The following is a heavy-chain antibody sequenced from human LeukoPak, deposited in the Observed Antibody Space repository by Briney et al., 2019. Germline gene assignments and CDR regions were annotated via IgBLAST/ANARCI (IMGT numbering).Heavy chain of an antibody. J-gene: IGHJ5*02. CDR2: IGSSSRSI. Sequence: GGSLRLSCAASGFTFSRSNMNWVRQAPGKGLEWVSYIGSSSRSIYYADSVKGRFTISRDDAKNSLYLQMNSLRDEDTAMYYCARELPPVVNYRFDHWGQGTLVTVSS. V-gene: IGHV3-48*02. CDR1: GFTFSRSN. CDR3: ARELPPVVNYRFDH. D-gene: IGHD1-7*01.